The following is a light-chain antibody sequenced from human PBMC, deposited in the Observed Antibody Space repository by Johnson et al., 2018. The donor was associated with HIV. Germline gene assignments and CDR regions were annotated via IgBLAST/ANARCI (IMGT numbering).Light chain of an antibody. CDR3: AAWDDSLNGHV. CDR1: SSNIGNNF. Sequence: QSVLTQPPSVSAAPGQRVTRSYSGSSSNIGNNFVSWFRQLPLRAPKVLIYDNNKRPSGVPDRFSGSKSGTSASLAISGLQAEDEADYYCAAWDDSLNGHVFGTGTKVTVL. V-gene: IGLV1-44*01. J-gene: IGLJ1*01. CDR2: DNN.